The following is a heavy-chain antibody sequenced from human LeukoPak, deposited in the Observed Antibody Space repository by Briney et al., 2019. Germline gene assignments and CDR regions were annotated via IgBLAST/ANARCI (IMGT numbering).Heavy chain of an antibody. V-gene: IGHV4-31*03. J-gene: IGHJ5*02. Sequence: SETLSLTCTVSGGSISSGGYYWSWIRQHPGKGLEWIGYIYYSGSTYYNPSLRSRVTISVDTSKNQFSLKLSSVTAADTAVYYCTRDLLGVRGLSWFDPWGQGTLVTVSS. CDR1: GGSISSGGYY. CDR2: IYYSGST. D-gene: IGHD3-10*01. CDR3: TRDLLGVRGLSWFDP.